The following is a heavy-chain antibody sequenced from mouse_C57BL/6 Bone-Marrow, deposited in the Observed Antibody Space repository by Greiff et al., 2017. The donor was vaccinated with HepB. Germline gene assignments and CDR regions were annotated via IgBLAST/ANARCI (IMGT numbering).Heavy chain of an antibody. J-gene: IGHJ2*01. V-gene: IGHV1-82*01. D-gene: IGHD2-1*01. CDR2: IYPGDGDT. CDR3: ARWYYGNFAP. Sequence: QVQLQQSGPELVKPGASGKISCKASGYAFSSSWRNWVKQRPGKGLEGIGRIYPGDGDTNYTEKLKGKATVTADKPSSTAYMQLGSLTSEDSAVYFCARWYYGNFAPWGQGTTLTVSS. CDR1: GYAFSSSW.